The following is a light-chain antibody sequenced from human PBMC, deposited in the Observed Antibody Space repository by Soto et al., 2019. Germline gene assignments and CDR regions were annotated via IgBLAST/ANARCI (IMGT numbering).Light chain of an antibody. CDR2: DVS. CDR1: SSDIGDYDY. V-gene: IGLV2-14*01. CDR3: SAYTSSSTLVV. J-gene: IGLJ2*01. Sequence: QSALTQPASVSESPGQSSTISCTGTSSDIGDYDYVSWYQQHPGKAPKLIIYDVSDRPSGVYSRFSGSKSGNTAYLTISGLQAEDEADYYCSAYTSSSTLVVLGGGTKLTVL.